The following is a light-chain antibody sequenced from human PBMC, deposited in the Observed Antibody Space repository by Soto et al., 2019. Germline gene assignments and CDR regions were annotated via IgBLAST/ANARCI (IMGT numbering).Light chain of an antibody. CDR3: QKYNSAPRA. V-gene: IGKV1-27*01. Sequence: DLQMTQSPSSLSASVGDRVTITCRASQGISNYLAWYQQKPGKVPKLLIYAASTLQSGVPSRFGGSGSGTDFTLTISSLQPEDVASYYCQKYNSAPRAFGQGTKVEIK. CDR1: QGISNY. CDR2: AAS. J-gene: IGKJ1*01.